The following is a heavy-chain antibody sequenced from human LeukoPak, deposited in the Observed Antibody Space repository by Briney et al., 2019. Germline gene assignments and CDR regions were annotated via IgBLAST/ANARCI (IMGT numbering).Heavy chain of an antibody. Sequence: ASVKVSCKASGYTFTGYYMHWVRQAPGQGLEWMGWINPNSGGTNYAQKFQGRVTMTRDTSISTAYMELSRLRSDDTAVYYCARGIVVVPAARDFVYWGQGTLVTVSS. CDR2: INPNSGGT. CDR1: GYTFTGYY. D-gene: IGHD2-2*01. V-gene: IGHV1-2*02. CDR3: ARGIVVVPAARDFVY. J-gene: IGHJ4*02.